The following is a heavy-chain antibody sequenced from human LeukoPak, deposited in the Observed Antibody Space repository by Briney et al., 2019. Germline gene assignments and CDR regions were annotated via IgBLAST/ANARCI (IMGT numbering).Heavy chain of an antibody. Sequence: KPSETLSLTCAVYGGSFSGYYWSWIRQPPGKGLEWIGEINHSGSTNYNPSLKSRVTISVDTSKNQFSLKLSSVTAADTAVYYCARGSRGGRPMWKLLRVWAFDIWGQGTMVTVSS. CDR3: ARGSRGGRPMWKLLRVWAFDI. J-gene: IGHJ3*02. D-gene: IGHD1-26*01. CDR1: GGSFSGYY. V-gene: IGHV4-34*01. CDR2: INHSGST.